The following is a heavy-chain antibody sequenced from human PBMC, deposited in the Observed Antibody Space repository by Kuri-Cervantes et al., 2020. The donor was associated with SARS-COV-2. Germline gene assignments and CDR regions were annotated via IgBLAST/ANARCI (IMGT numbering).Heavy chain of an antibody. D-gene: IGHD2-2*01. CDR3: AKAGGIEIPAATNWFDP. V-gene: IGHV3-23*01. CDR2: IGGSGGNT. Sequence: GGSLRLSCAASGFTVSGNYMSWVRQAPEKGLEWVSGIGGSGGNTYYADSVKGRFTISRDNSKNTLYLQMTSLSAGDTAIYYCAKAGGIEIPAATNWFDPWGQGTLVTVSS. CDR1: GFTVSGNY. J-gene: IGHJ5*02.